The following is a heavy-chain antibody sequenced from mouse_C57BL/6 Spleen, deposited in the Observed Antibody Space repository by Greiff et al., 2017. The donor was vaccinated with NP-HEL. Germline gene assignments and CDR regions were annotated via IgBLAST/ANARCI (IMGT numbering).Heavy chain of an antibody. Sequence: EVQLVESGGGLVQPGGSLSLSCAASGFTFTDYYMSWVRQPPGKALEWLGFIRNKANGYTTEYSASVKGRFTISRDNSQSILYLQMNALRAEDSATYYCARSPLTRYFDVWGTGTTVTVSS. V-gene: IGHV7-3*01. CDR2: IRNKANGYTT. CDR3: ARSPLTRYFDV. D-gene: IGHD4-1*01. J-gene: IGHJ1*03. CDR1: GFTFTDYY.